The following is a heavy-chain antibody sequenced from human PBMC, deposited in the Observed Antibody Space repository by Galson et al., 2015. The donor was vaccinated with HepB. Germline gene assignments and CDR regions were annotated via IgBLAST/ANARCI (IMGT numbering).Heavy chain of an antibody. V-gene: IGHV1-46*01. CDR3: FRLYGGFGEWGAFDI. D-gene: IGHD3-10*01. CDR1: GYTFTSYY. Sequence: SVKVSCKASGYTFTSYYMHWLRQAPGQGLEWMGIINPSGGSTTYAQKFQGRVTMTRDTSTSTVYMELSSLRAEDTAVYYCFRLYGGFGEWGAFDIWGQGTMVTVSS. CDR2: INPSGGST. J-gene: IGHJ3*02.